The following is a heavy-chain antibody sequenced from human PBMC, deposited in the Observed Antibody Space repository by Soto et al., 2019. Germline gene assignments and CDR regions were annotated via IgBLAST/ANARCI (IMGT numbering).Heavy chain of an antibody. J-gene: IGHJ4*02. D-gene: IGHD6-19*01. V-gene: IGHV1-46*03. CDR3: ARDPGIPVAGEVY. CDR2: INPSGGST. Sequence: QVQLVQSGAEVKKPGASVKVPCKASAYTFTSYYMHWVRQAPGQGLEWMGIINPSGGSTSYAQKFQGRVTMTRDTSTSTVYMELSSLRSEDTAVYYCARDPGIPVAGEVYWGQGTLVTVSS. CDR1: AYTFTSYY.